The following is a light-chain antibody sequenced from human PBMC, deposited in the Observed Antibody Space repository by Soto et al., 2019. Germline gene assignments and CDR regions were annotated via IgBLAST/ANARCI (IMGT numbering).Light chain of an antibody. Sequence: QSALTQPASVSGSPGQSITISCTGTSSDVGGYDYVSWYQQHPGKAPKLMIYEVSNRPSGVSTRFSGSKSGNTASLTISGLQADDDADYHCSSSTSSSPLLFGAGTKLTVL. J-gene: IGLJ2*01. CDR2: EVS. V-gene: IGLV2-14*01. CDR3: SSSTSSSPLL. CDR1: SSDVGGYDY.